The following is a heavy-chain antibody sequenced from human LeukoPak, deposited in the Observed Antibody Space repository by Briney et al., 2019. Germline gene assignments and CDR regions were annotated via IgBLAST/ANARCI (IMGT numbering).Heavy chain of an antibody. Sequence: GGSLRLSCAASGFTFSDVWMNWVRQAPGMGLEWVGRIKRKSDGETTDYAAPVKGRFTISRDDSKNTLFLQMNNLKTEDTAMYYCTADTPSSSAQAFDYWGQGTLVTVSS. V-gene: IGHV3-15*07. D-gene: IGHD6-19*01. J-gene: IGHJ4*02. CDR2: IKRKSDGETT. CDR3: TADTPSSSAQAFDY. CDR1: GFTFSDVW.